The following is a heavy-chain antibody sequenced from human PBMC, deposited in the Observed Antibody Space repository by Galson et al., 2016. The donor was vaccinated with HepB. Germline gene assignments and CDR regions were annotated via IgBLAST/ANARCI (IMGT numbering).Heavy chain of an antibody. J-gene: IGHJ4*02. CDR1: GFTFSNNG. D-gene: IGHD2-15*01. V-gene: IGHV3-23*01. CDR2: FGVSVNT. Sequence: SLRLSCATSGFTFSNNGMSWVRQAPGKGLEWVSTFGVSVNTYYADSVKGRFTISRDNSKNTPWLQRNSLRADDTAIYYCAKRSSGGQYYFDYLGQGTLVTVSS. CDR3: AKRSSGGQYYFDY.